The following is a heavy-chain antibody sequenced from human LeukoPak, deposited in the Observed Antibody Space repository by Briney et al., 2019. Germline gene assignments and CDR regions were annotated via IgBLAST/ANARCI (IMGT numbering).Heavy chain of an antibody. CDR3: VKLGGYYCSGTHYYDY. CDR1: GFTFSSYD. Sequence: AGGTLRLSCSASGFTFSSYDMHWVRQAPGKGVEYVSAISSNGGSTYYADSVKGRFTISRDNSKNTLYLQMSSLRAEDTAVYYCVKLGGYYCSGTHYYDYWGQGTLVTVSS. D-gene: IGHD3-10*01. V-gene: IGHV3-64D*06. J-gene: IGHJ4*02. CDR2: ISSNGGST.